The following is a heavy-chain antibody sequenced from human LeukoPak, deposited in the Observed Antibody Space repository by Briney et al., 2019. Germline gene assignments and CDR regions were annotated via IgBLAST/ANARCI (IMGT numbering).Heavy chain of an antibody. V-gene: IGHV4-61*02. CDR3: ARGAYYYYYMDV. CDR2: VYASGST. J-gene: IGHJ6*03. CDR1: GGSIISGSYY. Sequence: SQTLSLTCTVSGGSIISGSYYWSWTRQPAGKGLEWIGRVYASGSTNYNPSLKSRVTISIDTSKNQFSLKLSSVTAADTAVYYCARGAYYYYYMDVWGKGTTVTVSS.